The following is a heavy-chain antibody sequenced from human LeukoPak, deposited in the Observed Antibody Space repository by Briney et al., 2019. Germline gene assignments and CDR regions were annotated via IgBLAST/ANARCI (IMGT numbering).Heavy chain of an antibody. CDR1: GLAFNTYA. J-gene: IGHJ4*02. D-gene: IGHD3-10*01. Sequence: GGSLRLSCAASGLAFNTYAMHWVRQAPGQGREWVALIWHDGSHKFYSNSVRGQFPIHRDNSKNTVSLQMNSLRPEGTAVYYCAREIFGPGSYPDFWGQGTLVIVPP. CDR2: IWHDGSHK. CDR3: AREIFGPGSYPDF. V-gene: IGHV3-33*01.